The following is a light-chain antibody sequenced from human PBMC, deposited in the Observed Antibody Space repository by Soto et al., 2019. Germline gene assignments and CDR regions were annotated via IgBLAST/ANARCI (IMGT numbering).Light chain of an antibody. CDR2: GAS. J-gene: IGKJ1*01. Sequence: EIVMTQSPATLSVSPGERATLSCRASQSVSGNLAWYQQKPGQAPRLLIYGASTGATGIPARFNGSGSGTEFTLTISILQSEDFAVYYCQQYNNWPRTFGQGTKVEIK. CDR1: QSVSGN. CDR3: QQYNNWPRT. V-gene: IGKV3-15*01.